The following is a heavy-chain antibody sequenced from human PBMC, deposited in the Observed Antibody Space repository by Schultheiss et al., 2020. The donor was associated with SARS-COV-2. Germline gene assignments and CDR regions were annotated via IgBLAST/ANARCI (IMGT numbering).Heavy chain of an antibody. CDR3: ARRDDFWSGYYDY. D-gene: IGHD3-3*01. Sequence: GSLRLSCAVYGGSFSGYYWSWIRQPPGKGLEWIGEINLSGNTNYNPSLKSRVTISVDTSKNQFSLKLSSVTAADTAVYYCARRDDFWSGYYDYWGQGTLVTVSS. CDR1: GGSFSGYY. J-gene: IGHJ4*02. CDR2: INLSGNT. V-gene: IGHV4-34*01.